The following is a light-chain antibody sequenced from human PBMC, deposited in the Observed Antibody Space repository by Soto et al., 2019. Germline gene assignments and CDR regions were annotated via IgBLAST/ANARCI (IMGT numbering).Light chain of an antibody. Sequence: EIVLTQSPGTLSLSPGERATRSCRASQSLSGNYLAWYQQKPGQAPRLLSFCVSSRATGIPDRFSGSGSGTDFTLSTNSLEPDYFAVYYCHHYGSSPYNFGLGTKLEIK. J-gene: IGKJ2*01. V-gene: IGKV3-20*01. CDR1: QSLSGNY. CDR3: HHYGSSPYN. CDR2: CVS.